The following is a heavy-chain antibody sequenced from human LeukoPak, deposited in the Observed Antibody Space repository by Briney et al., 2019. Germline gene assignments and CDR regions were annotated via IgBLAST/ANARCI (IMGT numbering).Heavy chain of an antibody. CDR2: IWYDGSNK. V-gene: IGHV3-33*08. Sequence: GGSLRLSCAASGFTVSSNYMSWVRQAPGKGLEWVAVIWYDGSNKYYADSVKGRFTISRDNSKNTLYLQMNSLRAEDTAVYYCARDPDYWGQGTLVTVSS. CDR3: ARDPDY. J-gene: IGHJ4*02. CDR1: GFTVSSNY.